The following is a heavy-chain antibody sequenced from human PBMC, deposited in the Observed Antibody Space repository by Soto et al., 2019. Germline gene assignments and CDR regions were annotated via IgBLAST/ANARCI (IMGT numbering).Heavy chain of an antibody. J-gene: IGHJ4*02. Sequence: ASVKVSCKASGGTFSSYAISWVRQAPGQGLEWMGGIIPIFGTANYAQKFQGRVTITADESTSTAYMELSRLRSEDTAVYYCARGLIVATTNYYFDYWGQGDLVTVSA. CDR2: IIPIFGTA. V-gene: IGHV1-69*13. CDR1: GGTFSSYA. D-gene: IGHD5-12*01. CDR3: ARGLIVATTNYYFDY.